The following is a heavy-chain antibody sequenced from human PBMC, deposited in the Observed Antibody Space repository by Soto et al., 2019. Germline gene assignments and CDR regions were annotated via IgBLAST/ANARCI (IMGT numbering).Heavy chain of an antibody. Sequence: EVQLMESGGGLVQPGGSLRLSCAASGFTFSTYAMTWVRQAPGKGLEWVSGISDSGVRTYYADSVRGRFTISRDNSKNTMFLQMNSLTADDTAIYYCAQDLHTTIPVATASWGQGTLVSVSS. CDR1: GFTFSTYA. CDR2: ISDSGVRT. J-gene: IGHJ5*02. D-gene: IGHD6-19*01. CDR3: AQDLHTTIPVATAS. V-gene: IGHV3-23*01.